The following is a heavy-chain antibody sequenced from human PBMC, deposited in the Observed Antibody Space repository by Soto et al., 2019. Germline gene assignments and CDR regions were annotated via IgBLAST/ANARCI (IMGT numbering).Heavy chain of an antibody. D-gene: IGHD5-18*01. J-gene: IGHJ6*02. CDR3: ARLRGTAMAPRACYYYGMDV. CDR1: GYSISSGYY. Sequence: SETLSLTCAVSGYSISSGYYWGWIRQPPGKGLEWIGSIYHSGSTYYNPSLKSRVTISVDTSKNQFSLKLSSVTAADTAVYYCARLRGTAMAPRACYYYGMDVWGQGTTVTVSS. CDR2: IYHSGST. V-gene: IGHV4-38-2*01.